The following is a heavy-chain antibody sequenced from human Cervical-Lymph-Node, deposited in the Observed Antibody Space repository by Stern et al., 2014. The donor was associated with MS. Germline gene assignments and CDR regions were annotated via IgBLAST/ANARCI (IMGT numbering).Heavy chain of an antibody. V-gene: IGHV1-69*09. D-gene: IGHD2-15*01. CDR2: NNPIIGIA. Sequence: QVQLVESGAEVKKPGSSVKVSCKASGGTFSSSYDVSWVRQAPGQRLEWVGRNNPIIGIANYEHTFQRTVTLTEDTTTSVVIMGLSSLTAEDTAVYYCAIGIVANRAAATLHNLFDSWGQGTRVIVSS. J-gene: IGHJ5*01. CDR1: GGTFSSSYD. CDR3: AIGIVANRAAATLHNLFDS.